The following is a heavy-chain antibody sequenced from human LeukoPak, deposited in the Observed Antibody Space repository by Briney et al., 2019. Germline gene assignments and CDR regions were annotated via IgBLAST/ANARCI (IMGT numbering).Heavy chain of an antibody. D-gene: IGHD5-12*01. CDR2: IYWDDDK. CDR3: AHAYSGYGRIDAFDI. Sequence: SGPTLVNPTQTLTLTCTFSGFSLSTRGVGVGWIRRPPGKALEWLALIYWDDDKRYSPSLKSRLTITKDASKNQVVLTMTNMDPVDTATCYCAHAYSGYGRIDAFDIWGQGTLVTVSS. CDR1: GFSLSTRGVG. J-gene: IGHJ3*02. V-gene: IGHV2-5*02.